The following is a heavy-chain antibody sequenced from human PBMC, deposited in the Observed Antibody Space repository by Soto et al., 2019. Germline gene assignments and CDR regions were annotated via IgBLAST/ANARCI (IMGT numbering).Heavy chain of an antibody. Sequence: EVQLVESGGGFVEPGGSLRLSCAASGVTLSSAWVNWVRQAPGKGLEWVGRIKSKIDGGTTDYAAPVKGRFTLLLDDSENILYLKMKSLKSEDTAVYYCTTALQRALTEDSARSWGRGTRVAVSS. J-gene: IGHJ4*02. V-gene: IGHV3-15*07. CDR2: IKSKIDGGTT. CDR3: TTALQRALTEDSARS. CDR1: GVTLSSAW. D-gene: IGHD1-26*01.